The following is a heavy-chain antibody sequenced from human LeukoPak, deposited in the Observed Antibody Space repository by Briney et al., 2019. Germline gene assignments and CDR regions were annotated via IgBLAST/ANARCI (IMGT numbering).Heavy chain of an antibody. J-gene: IGHJ6*03. V-gene: IGHV1-18*01. CDR3: ARRGPYCSSSSCYDGHYYYYYFTDV. CDR2: INTYNGNT. Sequence: GASVKVSCKASGYTFISYGITWVRQAPGQGLEWMGWINTYNGNTNYAQKLQGRVTMTTDTSTSTAYMELRSLRSDDTAVYYCARRGPYCSSSSCYDGHYYYYYFTDVWGKGTTVTVSS. CDR1: GYTFISYG. D-gene: IGHD2-2*01.